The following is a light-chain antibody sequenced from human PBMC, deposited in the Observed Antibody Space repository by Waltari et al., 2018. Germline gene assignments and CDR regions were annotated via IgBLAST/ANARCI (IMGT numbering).Light chain of an antibody. CDR1: QSLLHSDAYNY. V-gene: IGKV2-28*01. Sequence: DIVMTQSPLSLPVTPGEPASISCRSSQSLLHSDAYNYLDWYLQKPGPSPQLLIYLGLNRASGVPDRFSGSGSGTDFTLKINRVEAEDVGVYYCMQALQTPLTFGGGTKVEIK. J-gene: IGKJ4*01. CDR2: LGL. CDR3: MQALQTPLT.